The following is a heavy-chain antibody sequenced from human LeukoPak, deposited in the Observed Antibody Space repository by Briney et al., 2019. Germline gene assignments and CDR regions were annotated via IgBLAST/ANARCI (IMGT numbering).Heavy chain of an antibody. Sequence: GGSLRLSCAASGFTFSSYDMHWVRQAPGKGLEWVTFIRYDGGNKYYADSVKGRFTISRDNSKNTLYLQMNSLRAEDTAVYYCTTDLGRSRIAPRFYYWGQGTLVTVSS. V-gene: IGHV3-30*02. J-gene: IGHJ4*02. CDR3: TTDLGRSRIAPRFYY. CDR1: GFTFSSYD. CDR2: IRYDGGNK. D-gene: IGHD6-6*01.